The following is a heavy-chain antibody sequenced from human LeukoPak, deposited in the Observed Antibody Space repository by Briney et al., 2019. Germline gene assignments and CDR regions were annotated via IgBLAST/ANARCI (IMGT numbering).Heavy chain of an antibody. Sequence: ASVKVSCMASGYTFTGYYMHWVRPAPGQGLEWMGWINPNSGGTNYAQKSQGRGTMTRDTSISTAYMELSRLRSGDTVVYYCATQTRTVAGAFARDKYLDYSGPGNLFSASS. CDR3: ATQTRTVAGAFARDKYLDY. CDR1: GYTFTGYY. CDR2: INPNSGGT. D-gene: IGHD6-19*01. J-gene: IGHJ4*02. V-gene: IGHV1-2*02.